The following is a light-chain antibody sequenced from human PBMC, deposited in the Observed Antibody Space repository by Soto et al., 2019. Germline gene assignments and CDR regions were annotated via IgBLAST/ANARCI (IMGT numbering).Light chain of an antibody. Sequence: SYELTQPSSVSVSPGQTARITCSGDVLAKRYARWFQQKPGQAPVVMIYKDSERPSGIPERFSGSSSGTTVTLTINGAQVEDEADYYCYSAADNIWVFGGGTKLTVL. CDR3: YSAADNIWV. J-gene: IGLJ3*02. CDR2: KDS. V-gene: IGLV3-27*01. CDR1: VLAKRY.